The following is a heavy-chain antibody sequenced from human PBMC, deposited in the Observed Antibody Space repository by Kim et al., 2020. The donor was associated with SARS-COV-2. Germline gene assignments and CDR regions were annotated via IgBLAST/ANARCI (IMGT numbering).Heavy chain of an antibody. CDR3: AREPIAAAGTGLDY. Sequence: AQKLQGRVTMTTDTSTSTAYMELSSLRSDDTAVYYCAREPIAAAGTGLDYWGQGTLVTVSS. D-gene: IGHD6-13*01. V-gene: IGHV1-18*01. J-gene: IGHJ4*02.